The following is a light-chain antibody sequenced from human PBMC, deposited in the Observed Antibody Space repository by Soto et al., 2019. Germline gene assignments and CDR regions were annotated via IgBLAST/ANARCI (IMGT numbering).Light chain of an antibody. CDR2: EVS. CDR3: SSFRSGSTWV. Sequence: QSALTQPASVSGSPGQSITISCTGTSSDVGCYNYVSWYQQHPGKAPKLMIYEVSNRPSGVSNRFSGSKSGNTASLTISGLQAEDEADYYCSSFRSGSTWVFGGGTKVTVL. V-gene: IGLV2-14*01. J-gene: IGLJ3*02. CDR1: SSDVGCYNY.